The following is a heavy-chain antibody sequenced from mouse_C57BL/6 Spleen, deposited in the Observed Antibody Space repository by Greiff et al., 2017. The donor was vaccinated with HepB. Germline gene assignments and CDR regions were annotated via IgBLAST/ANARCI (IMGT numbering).Heavy chain of an antibody. Sequence: VQLKESGPGLVQPSQSLSITCTVSGFSLTSYGVHWVRQSPGKGLEWLGVIWSGGSTDYNAAFISRLSISKDNSKSQVFFKMNSLQADDTAIYYCARIYYGSSYGYFDVWGTGTTVTVSS. CDR3: ARIYYGSSYGYFDV. D-gene: IGHD1-1*01. V-gene: IGHV2-2*01. CDR2: IWSGGST. J-gene: IGHJ1*03. CDR1: GFSLTSYG.